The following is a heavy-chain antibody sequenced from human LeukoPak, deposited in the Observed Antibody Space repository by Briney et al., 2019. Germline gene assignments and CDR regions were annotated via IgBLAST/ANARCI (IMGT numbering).Heavy chain of an antibody. Sequence: PGGSLRLSCAASGFTFSTYWMAWVRQAPGKGLEWVANIKEDGSEAYYVDSVRGRFTISRDNANNSLYLQMSSLRADDTAVYYCAKGPFPQYDSSGYLFDYWGQGTLVTVSS. J-gene: IGHJ4*02. CDR2: IKEDGSEA. V-gene: IGHV3-7*05. D-gene: IGHD3-22*01. CDR1: GFTFSTYW. CDR3: AKGPFPQYDSSGYLFDY.